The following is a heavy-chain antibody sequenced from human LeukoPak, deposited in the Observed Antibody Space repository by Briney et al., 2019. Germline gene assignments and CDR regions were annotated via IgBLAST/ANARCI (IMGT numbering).Heavy chain of an antibody. CDR3: AKIKGSSSPFDS. CDR1: GFTFSSYG. D-gene: IGHD6-6*01. V-gene: IGHV3-30*18. CDR2: ISYDGSNK. Sequence: PGGSLRLSCAASGFTFSSYGMHWVRQAPGKGLEWVAVISYDGSNKYYADSVKGRFTISRDNAKNSLYLQMNSLRAEDTAVYYCAKIKGSSSPFDSWGQGTLVTVSP. J-gene: IGHJ4*02.